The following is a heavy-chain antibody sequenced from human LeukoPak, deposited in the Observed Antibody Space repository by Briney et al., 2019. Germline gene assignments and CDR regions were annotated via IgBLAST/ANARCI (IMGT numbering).Heavy chain of an antibody. Sequence: GGSLTLSCATSGFTFTTYWMNWVRQAPGKGLEWVSSISGRSSFIYYADSVKGRFTISRDNAKNSLYLQMNSLRAEDTAVYYCAREPTTVTTDASFDYWGQGTLVTVSS. V-gene: IGHV3-21*01. CDR2: ISGRSSFI. J-gene: IGHJ4*02. CDR1: GFTFTTYW. CDR3: AREPTTVTTDASFDY. D-gene: IGHD4-17*01.